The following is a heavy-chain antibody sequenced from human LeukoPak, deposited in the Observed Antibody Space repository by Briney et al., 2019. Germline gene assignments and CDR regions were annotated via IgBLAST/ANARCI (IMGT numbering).Heavy chain of an antibody. V-gene: IGHV4-4*02. D-gene: IGHD3-22*01. Sequence: SETLSLTCAVSGDSFSDNNYWTWVRQPPGKGLEWIGEIYRSGATNYSPSLKSRVTVSQDKSKNQFSLKLNSVTAADTAIYYCARNSGYSDLNYWGQGVLVTVSS. CDR2: IYRSGAT. J-gene: IGHJ4*02. CDR3: ARNSGYSDLNY. CDR1: GDSFSDNNY.